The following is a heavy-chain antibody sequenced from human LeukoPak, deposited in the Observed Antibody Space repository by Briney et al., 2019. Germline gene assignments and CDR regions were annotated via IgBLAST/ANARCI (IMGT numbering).Heavy chain of an antibody. CDR1: GFTFSSSW. CDR3: ARWNNDWEFDY. V-gene: IGHV3-7*03. J-gene: IGHJ4*02. Sequence: GGSLRLSCAASGFTFSSSWMTWVRQPSGKGLEWVAHIKEDGTEEYYVDSVKGRFTISRDNAKNSLYLQMNSLRAEDTAVYYCARWNNDWEFDYWGQGTLVSVSS. D-gene: IGHD1/OR15-1a*01. CDR2: IKEDGTEE.